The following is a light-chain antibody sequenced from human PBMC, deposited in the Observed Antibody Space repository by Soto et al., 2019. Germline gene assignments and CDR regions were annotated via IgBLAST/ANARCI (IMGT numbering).Light chain of an antibody. CDR3: QQYSSYWT. CDR2: DTS. CDR1: QSISSW. V-gene: IGKV1-5*01. J-gene: IGKJ1*01. Sequence: DIQMTQSPSTLSASVGDRVTITCRASQSISSWLAWYQQKPGKAPKLLIYDTSRLESGVPSRFSGSGSGTEFTLTLSSLQPDDFAIYYCQQYSSYWTCGQGTKVEIK.